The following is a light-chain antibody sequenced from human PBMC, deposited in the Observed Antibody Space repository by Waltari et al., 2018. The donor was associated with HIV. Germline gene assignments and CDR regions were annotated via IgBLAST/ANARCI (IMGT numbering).Light chain of an antibody. V-gene: IGKV1-5*03. Sequence: DTEVPPPPSTLTPSVGDPVRLTCRASQSIRNYLAWYQQKPGRAPQLLISEASSLESGVPSRFSGSGSGTVFTLTISSLQPDDFATYYCLQYDNLWTFGQGTKVE. CDR3: LQYDNLWT. CDR1: QSIRNY. J-gene: IGKJ1*01. CDR2: EAS.